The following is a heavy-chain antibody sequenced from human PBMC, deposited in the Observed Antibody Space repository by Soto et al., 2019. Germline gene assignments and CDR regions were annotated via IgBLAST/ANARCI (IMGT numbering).Heavy chain of an antibody. CDR1: GFTFSSYS. V-gene: IGHV3-21*01. CDR3: AVVRGYSYGYVDYYYYGMDV. Sequence: PGGSLRLSCAASGFTFSSYSMNWVRQAPGKGLEWVSSISSSSSYIYYADSVKGRFTISRDNAKNSLYLQMNSLRAEDTAVYYCAVVRGYSYGYVDYYYYGMDVWGQGTTVTVSS. CDR2: ISSSSSYI. J-gene: IGHJ6*02. D-gene: IGHD5-18*01.